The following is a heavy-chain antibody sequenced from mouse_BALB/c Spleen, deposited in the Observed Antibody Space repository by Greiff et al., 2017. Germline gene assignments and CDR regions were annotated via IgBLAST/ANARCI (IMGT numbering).Heavy chain of an antibody. Sequence: VQLQESGDELAKPGASVKMSCKASGYTFTSYWMHWVKQRPGQGLEWIGYINPSTGYTEYNQKFKDKATLTADKSSSTAYMQLSSLTSEDSAVYYCARRADGIDYWGQGTTLTVSS. J-gene: IGHJ2*01. D-gene: IGHD1-1*01. CDR2: INPSTGYT. CDR3: ARRADGIDY. V-gene: IGHV1-7*01. CDR1: GYTFTSYW.